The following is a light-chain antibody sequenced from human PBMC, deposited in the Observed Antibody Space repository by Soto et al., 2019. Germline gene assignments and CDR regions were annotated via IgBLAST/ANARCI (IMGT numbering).Light chain of an antibody. CDR2: EVS. CDR3: SSYTPTRSYV. CDR1: SSDIGGYNY. J-gene: IGLJ1*01. Sequence: QSVPTQPASVSGSPGQSITISCTGTSSDIGGYNYVSWYQQHPGKAPKLMIYEVSNRPSGVSNRFSGSKSGSTASLTISGLQAEDEAHYYCSSYTPTRSYVFGTGTKLTVL. V-gene: IGLV2-14*01.